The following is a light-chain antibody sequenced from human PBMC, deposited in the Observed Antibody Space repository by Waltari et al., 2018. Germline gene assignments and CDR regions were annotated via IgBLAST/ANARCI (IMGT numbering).Light chain of an antibody. V-gene: IGLV3-21*04. CDR1: NMRGES. J-gene: IGLJ2*01. CDR3: QVWDTLSDHVL. CDR2: YDS. Sequence: SYVLTQPPSVSVAPGKTARIPCGGDNMRGESVHGYQQKPGQAPVLVINYDSDRPSGIPERFSGSKSGNTATLTIGRVEAGDEADYYCQVWDTLSDHVLFGGGTKLTVL.